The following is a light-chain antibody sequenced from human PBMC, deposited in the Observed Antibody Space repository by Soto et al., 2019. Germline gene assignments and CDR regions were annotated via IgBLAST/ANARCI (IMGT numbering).Light chain of an antibody. V-gene: IGKV1-39*01. CDR1: QSIVRN. J-gene: IGKJ4*01. Sequence: IQMTQSPSSLSASVGDRVTITCRASQSIVRNLNWYQQKPGKAPELLIYTASNLESGVPSRFSGSGSGTDFALTISSLQPEDSAVYYCQQSHSSPLSFGGGT. CDR2: TAS. CDR3: QQSHSSPLS.